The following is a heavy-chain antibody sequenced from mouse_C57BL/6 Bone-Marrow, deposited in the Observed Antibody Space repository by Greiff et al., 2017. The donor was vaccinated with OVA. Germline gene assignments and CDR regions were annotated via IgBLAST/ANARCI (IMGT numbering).Heavy chain of an antibody. CDR3: ASLNYYDYDAWFAY. J-gene: IGHJ3*01. CDR1: GFTFSSYG. Sequence: EVKLVESGGDLVKPGGSLKLSCAASGFTFSSYGMSWVRQTPDKRLEWVATISSGGSYTYYPDSVKGRFTISRDNAKNTLYLQMSSLKSEDTAMYYCASLNYYDYDAWFAYWGQGTLVTVSA. V-gene: IGHV5-6*01. CDR2: ISSGGSYT. D-gene: IGHD2-4*01.